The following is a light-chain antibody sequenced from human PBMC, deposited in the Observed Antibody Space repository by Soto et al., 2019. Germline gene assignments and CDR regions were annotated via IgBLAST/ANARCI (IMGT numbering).Light chain of an antibody. J-gene: IGKJ5*01. V-gene: IGKV3-11*01. CDR3: QQRSNWPFT. CDR1: QSVSSY. Sequence: EIVLTQSPATLSLSPGERATLSCRASQSVSSYLAWYEHKPGQAPRLLIYDASIRANGIPARFSGSGSGTDFTLTISSLEPEAFAVYYCQQRSNWPFTFGLGTRLEIK. CDR2: DAS.